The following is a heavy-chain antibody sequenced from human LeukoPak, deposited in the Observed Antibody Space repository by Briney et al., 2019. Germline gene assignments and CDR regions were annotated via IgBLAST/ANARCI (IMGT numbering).Heavy chain of an antibody. V-gene: IGHV3-21*01. J-gene: IGHJ6*02. Sequence: GGSLRLSCAASGFTFSSYSMNWVRQAPGKGLEWVSSISSSSSYIYYADSVKGRFTISRDNAKNSLYLQMNSLRAEDTAVYYCARDHHCSGGSCEAAAHYYYYYGMDVWGQGTTVTVSS. CDR2: ISSSSSYI. CDR3: ARDHHCSGGSCEAAAHYYYYYGMDV. CDR1: GFTFSSYS. D-gene: IGHD2-15*01.